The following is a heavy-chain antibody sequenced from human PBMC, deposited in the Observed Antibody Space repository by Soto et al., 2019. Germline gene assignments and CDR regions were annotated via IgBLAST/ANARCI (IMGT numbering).Heavy chain of an antibody. V-gene: IGHV1-3*01. CDR1: AYTFTSYA. CDR3: AAGDLVGATFDYYYGMDV. Sequence: ASVKVSCKASAYTFTSYAMHWVRQAPGQRLEWMGWINAGNGNTKYSQNFQGRVTITRDMSTSTAYMELSSLRSEDTAVYYCAAGDLVGATFDYYYGMDVWGQGTTVTVSS. CDR2: INAGNGNT. D-gene: IGHD1-26*01. J-gene: IGHJ6*02.